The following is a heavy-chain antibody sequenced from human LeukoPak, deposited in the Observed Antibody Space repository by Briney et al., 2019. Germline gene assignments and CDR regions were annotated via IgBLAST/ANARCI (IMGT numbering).Heavy chain of an antibody. CDR1: GGSISSGSYY. CDR2: IYTSGST. D-gene: IGHD3-22*01. CDR3: ARGSPPPHSHYDSSGYYSPEDY. Sequence: SQTLSLTCTVSGGSISSGSYYWSWIRQPAGKGLEWIGRIYTSGSTNYNPSLKSRVTISVDTSKNQFSLKLSSVTAADTAVYYCARGSPPPHSHYDSSGYYSPEDYWGQGTLVTVSS. V-gene: IGHV4-61*02. J-gene: IGHJ4*02.